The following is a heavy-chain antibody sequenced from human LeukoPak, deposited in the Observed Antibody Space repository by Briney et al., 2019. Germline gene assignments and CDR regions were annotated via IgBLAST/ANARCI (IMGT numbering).Heavy chain of an antibody. CDR1: GGSISSSSYY. Sequence: SETLSLTCTVSGGSISSSSYYWGWIRQPPGKGLEWIGSIYYSGSTYYNPSLKSRVTISVDTSKNQFSLKLSSVTAADTAVYYCARGFRITMIVGYYFDYWGQGTLVTVSS. D-gene: IGHD3-22*01. CDR2: IYYSGST. J-gene: IGHJ4*02. V-gene: IGHV4-39*07. CDR3: ARGFRITMIVGYYFDY.